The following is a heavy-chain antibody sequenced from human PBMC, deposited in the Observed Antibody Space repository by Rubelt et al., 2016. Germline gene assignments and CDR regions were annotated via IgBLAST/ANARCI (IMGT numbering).Heavy chain of an antibody. J-gene: IGHJ4*02. V-gene: IGHV3-15*01. CDR3: TTGPGGLSSDGY. Sequence: EVQLVESRGGLVKLGGSLRLSCAASGFTFSDAWMSWVRQAPGKGLEWIGRSRGKTGDWTTDYAAPVKGRATISRDDSKNTLFLQMNNLQAEDTAVYYCTTGPGGLSSDGYWGQGTLVTVSS. CDR2: SRGKTGDWTT. D-gene: IGHD3-22*01. CDR1: GFTFSDAW.